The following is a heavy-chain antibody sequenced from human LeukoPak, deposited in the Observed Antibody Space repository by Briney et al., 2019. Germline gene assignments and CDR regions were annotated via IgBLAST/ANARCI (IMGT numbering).Heavy chain of an antibody. D-gene: IGHD5-18*01. J-gene: IGHJ2*01. Sequence: SETLSLTCTVSAASISSSSYYWGWIRQPPGKGLEWIGSIYYSGSTNYNPSLKSRVTISVDTSKNQFSLRLNSVTAADTAEYYCARFRVDTHWYFDLWGRGTLVTVSS. CDR2: IYYSGST. CDR1: AASISSSSYY. CDR3: ARFRVDTHWYFDL. V-gene: IGHV4-39*07.